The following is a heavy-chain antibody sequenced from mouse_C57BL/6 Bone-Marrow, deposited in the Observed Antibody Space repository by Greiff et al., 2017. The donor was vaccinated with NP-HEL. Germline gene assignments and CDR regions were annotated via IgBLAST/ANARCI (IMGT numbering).Heavy chain of an antibody. CDR3: ASNVYDYDLNYFDY. J-gene: IGHJ2*01. CDR2: IWRGGST. V-gene: IGHV2-5*01. D-gene: IGHD2-4*01. CDR1: GFSLTSYG. Sequence: VQLQQSGPGLVQPSQSLSITCTVSGFSLTSYGVHWVRQSPGKGLEWLGVIWRGGSTDYNAAFMSRLSITKDNSKSQVFFKMNSLQADDTAIYYCASNVYDYDLNYFDYWGQGTTLTVSS.